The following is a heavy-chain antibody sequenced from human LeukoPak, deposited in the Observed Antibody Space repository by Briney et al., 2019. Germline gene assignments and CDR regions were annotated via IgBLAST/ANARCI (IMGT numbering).Heavy chain of an antibody. V-gene: IGHV3-23*01. CDR3: AKDYDYGGVNWFDP. J-gene: IGHJ5*02. CDR1: GFTFSSYA. Sequence: GGSLRLSCAASGFTFSSYATSWVRQAPGKGLEWVSGISGSGGSTYYADSVKGRFTISRDNSKNTLYPQMNSLRAEDTAGYYCAKDYDYGGVNWFDPWGQGTLVIVSS. D-gene: IGHD4-23*01. CDR2: ISGSGGST.